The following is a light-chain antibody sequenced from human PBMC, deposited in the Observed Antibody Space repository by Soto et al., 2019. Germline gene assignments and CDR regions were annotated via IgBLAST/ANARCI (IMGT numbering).Light chain of an antibody. CDR3: LLYCGDAQRWV. J-gene: IGLJ3*02. CDR1: TGAVTSSYY. CDR2: CTS. Sequence: QAVVTQEPSLTVSPGGTVTLTCASSTGAVTSSYYPNWFQQKPGQAPRALIYCTSDKHSWTPARFSGSLLGGKAALTLSGVQPEDEAEYYCLLYCGDAQRWVFGAGTQLTVL. V-gene: IGLV7-43*01.